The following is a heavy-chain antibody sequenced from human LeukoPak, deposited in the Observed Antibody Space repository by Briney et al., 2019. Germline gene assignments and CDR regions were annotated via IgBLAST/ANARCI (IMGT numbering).Heavy chain of an antibody. V-gene: IGHV3-23*01. CDR2: ISGSGGST. D-gene: IGHD6-13*01. CDR3: AKSPRGEQLAYYYYYMDV. CDR1: GFTFSSYA. J-gene: IGHJ6*03. Sequence: GGSLRLSCAASGFTFSSYAMSWVRQAPGKGLEWVSAISGSGGSTYYADSVKGRFTISRDNFKNTLYLQMNSLRAEDTAVYYCAKSPRGEQLAYYYYYMDVWGKGTTVTVSS.